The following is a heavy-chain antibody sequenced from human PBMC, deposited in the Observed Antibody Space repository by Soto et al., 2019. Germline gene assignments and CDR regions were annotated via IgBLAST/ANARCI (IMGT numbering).Heavy chain of an antibody. J-gene: IGHJ4*02. D-gene: IGHD3-22*01. CDR2: IYHGGST. Sequence: QVQLQESGPGLVKPSGTLSLTCAVSGGSISSSNWWSWVRQPPGKGLEWIGEIYHGGSTNYNPSLKSRVTIAVDKSKNQCSLKLSSVTAADTAVYYCARSLGYYDSSGYSYYLGQGTLVTVSS. CDR3: ARSLGYYDSSGYSYY. V-gene: IGHV4-4*02. CDR1: GGSISSSNW.